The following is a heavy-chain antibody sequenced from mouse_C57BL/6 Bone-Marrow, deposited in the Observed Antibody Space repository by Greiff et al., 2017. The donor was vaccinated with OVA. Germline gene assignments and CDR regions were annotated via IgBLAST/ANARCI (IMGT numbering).Heavy chain of an antibody. CDR1: GFSLTSYG. D-gene: IGHD1-1*01. V-gene: IGHV2-9*01. CDR2: IWGGGST. CDR3: AEDLGLQRWYGFCY. J-gene: IGHJ2*01. Sequence: VQRVESGPGLVAPSQSLSITCTASGFSLTSYGVDWVRQPPGKGLEWLGVIWGGGSTNYNSALMSRLSICKDNSKSHVSLEKNSRQTDVTARYFSAEDLGLQRWYGFCYGGQGTTLTVSA.